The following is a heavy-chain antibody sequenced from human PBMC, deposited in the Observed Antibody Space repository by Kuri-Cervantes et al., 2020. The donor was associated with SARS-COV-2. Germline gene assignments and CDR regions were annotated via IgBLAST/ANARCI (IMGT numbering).Heavy chain of an antibody. Sequence: ASVKVSCKASENTFISYDINWVRQGTGQGLEWMGWMNPNSGNTGYAQKFQGRVTMTRNTSISTAYMELSSLRSEDTAVYYCAREALRFLEWLFPDAFDIWGQGKMVNVSS. J-gene: IGHJ3*02. CDR2: MNPNSGNT. CDR1: ENTFISYD. CDR3: AREALRFLEWLFPDAFDI. D-gene: IGHD3-3*01. V-gene: IGHV1-8*01.